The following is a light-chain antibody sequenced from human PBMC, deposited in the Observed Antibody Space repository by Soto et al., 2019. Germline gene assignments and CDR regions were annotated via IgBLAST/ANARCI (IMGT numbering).Light chain of an antibody. CDR1: QSVSSSS. CDR2: DTS. V-gene: IGKV3D-20*02. CDR3: EQYNNWPIT. Sequence: EIVLTQSPGTLSLSPGERATLSCRANQSVSSSSLAWYQQKPGQAPRLLIYDTSSRATGIPDRFSGSGSGTDFTLTISSLQSEDFAVYYCEQYNNWPITFGQGTRLEIK. J-gene: IGKJ5*01.